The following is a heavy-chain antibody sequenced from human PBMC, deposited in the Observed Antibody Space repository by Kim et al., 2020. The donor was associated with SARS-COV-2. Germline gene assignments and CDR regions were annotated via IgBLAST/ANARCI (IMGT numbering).Heavy chain of an antibody. CDR2: IYHSGST. V-gene: IGHV4-4*02. J-gene: IGHJ6*02. Sequence: SETLSLTCAVSGGSISSSNWWSWVRQPPGKGLEWIGEIYHSGSTNYNPSLKSRVTISVDKSKNQFSLKLSSVTAADTAVYYCASIQSGGLYYGMDVWGQGTTVTVSS. CDR3: ASIQSGGLYYGMDV. CDR1: GGSISSSNW. D-gene: IGHD3-3*01.